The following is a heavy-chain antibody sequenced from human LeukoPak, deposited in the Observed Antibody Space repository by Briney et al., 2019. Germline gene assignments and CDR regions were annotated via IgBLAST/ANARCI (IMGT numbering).Heavy chain of an antibody. D-gene: IGHD2-8*01. J-gene: IGHJ4*02. CDR2: INHSGST. CDR1: GGSVSGYY. V-gene: IGHV4-34*01. CDR3: ARVGNGVYKRAFFDY. Sequence: SETLSLTCSVSGGSVSGYYWSWIRQAPGKGLEWIGEINHSGSTNYNPSLKSRVTISVDTSKNQFSLKLSSVTAADTAVYYCARVGNGVYKRAFFDYWGQGTLVTVSS.